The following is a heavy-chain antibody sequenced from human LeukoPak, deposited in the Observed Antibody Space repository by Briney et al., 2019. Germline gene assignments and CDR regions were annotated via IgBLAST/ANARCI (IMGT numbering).Heavy chain of an antibody. J-gene: IGHJ4*02. CDR3: ARDRGTWNDDGFDY. CDR1: GSSISSYY. CDR2: IYISGST. D-gene: IGHD1-1*01. Sequence: SETLSLTCTVSGSSISSYYWSWIRQPAGKGLEWIGRIYISGSTNYNPSLKSRVTMSVDASKNQFSLKLSSVTAADTAVYYCARDRGTWNDDGFDYWGQGTLVTVSS. V-gene: IGHV4-4*07.